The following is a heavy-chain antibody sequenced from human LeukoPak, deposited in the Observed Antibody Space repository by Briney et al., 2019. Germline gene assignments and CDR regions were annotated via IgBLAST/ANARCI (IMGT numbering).Heavy chain of an antibody. Sequence: GASVKVSCKASGYTFTSYDINWVRQATGQGLEWMGWMNPNSGNTGYAQKFQGRVTMTRSTSISTAYMELSGLRSEDTAVYYCARGHIVGRSGADSYWGQGTLVTVSS. CDR3: ARGHIVGRSGADSY. J-gene: IGHJ4*02. CDR1: GYTFTSYD. V-gene: IGHV1-8*01. CDR2: MNPNSGNT. D-gene: IGHD2-15*01.